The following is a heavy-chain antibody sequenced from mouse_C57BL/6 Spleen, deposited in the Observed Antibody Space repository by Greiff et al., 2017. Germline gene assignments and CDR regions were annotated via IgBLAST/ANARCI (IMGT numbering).Heavy chain of an antibody. Sequence: EVMLVESGGGLVKPGGSLKLSCAASGFTFSDYGMHWVRQAPEKGLEWVAYISSGSSTIYYADTVKGRFTISRDNAKNTLFLQMTSLRSEDTAMYYCARGPYYGSTPYYFDYWGQGTTLTVSS. CDR1: GFTFSDYG. J-gene: IGHJ2*01. CDR3: ARGPYYGSTPYYFDY. V-gene: IGHV5-17*01. D-gene: IGHD1-1*01. CDR2: ISSGSSTI.